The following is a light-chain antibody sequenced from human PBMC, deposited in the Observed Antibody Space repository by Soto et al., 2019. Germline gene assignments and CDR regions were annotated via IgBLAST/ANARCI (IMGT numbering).Light chain of an antibody. CDR2: GAT. Sequence: EIVMTQFPATLSVSPGERATLSCRASQSVASDLAWYQHKPGQAPRLLTHGATNRATGSPARFSGVGSGTECTLTISSRQSEDFAVYYCQQYNKWPQTFGQGTRLEI. V-gene: IGKV3-15*01. J-gene: IGKJ5*01. CDR3: QQYNKWPQT. CDR1: QSVASD.